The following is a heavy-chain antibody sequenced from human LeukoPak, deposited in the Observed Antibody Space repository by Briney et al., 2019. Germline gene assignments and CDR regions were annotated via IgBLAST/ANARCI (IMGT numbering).Heavy chain of an antibody. CDR2: INPNSGGT. CDR1: GYPFTCYY. V-gene: IGHV1-2*02. D-gene: IGHD6-13*01. CDR3: ARESLAAACFDY. Sequence: ASVKVSFKASGYPFTCYYMHWVRPAPGQGLEWMGWINPNSGGTNYAQKFQGRVTMTRDTSISTAYMELSRLRSDDTAVYYCARESLAAACFDYWGQGTLVTVSS. J-gene: IGHJ4*02.